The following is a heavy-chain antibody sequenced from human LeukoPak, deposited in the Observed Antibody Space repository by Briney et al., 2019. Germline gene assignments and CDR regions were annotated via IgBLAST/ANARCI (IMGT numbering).Heavy chain of an antibody. D-gene: IGHD3-10*01. CDR2: IGTAGDT. Sequence: GGSLRLSCAASGFTFSSYDVHWVRQATGKGLEWVSAIGTAGDTYYPGSVKGRFTISRENAKNSLFLQMDSLRAEDTAVYYCARDQKGVRGVYYYYYGMDVWGQGTTVTVSS. CDR3: ARDQKGVRGVYYYYYGMDV. V-gene: IGHV3-13*01. J-gene: IGHJ6*02. CDR1: GFTFSSYD.